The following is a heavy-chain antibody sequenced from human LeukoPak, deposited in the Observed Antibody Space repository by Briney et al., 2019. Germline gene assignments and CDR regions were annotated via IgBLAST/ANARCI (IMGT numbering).Heavy chain of an antibody. D-gene: IGHD3-22*01. CDR2: ISAYNGNT. V-gene: IGHV1-18*01. Sequence: GASVKVSCKASGYTFTSYGISWVRQAPGQGLEWMGWISAYNGNTNYAQKLQGRVTMTTDTSTSTAYMELRSLRSDDTAVYYCARNYYDSSGYRPNVGWLDPRGQGTLVTVSS. J-gene: IGHJ5*02. CDR1: GYTFTSYG. CDR3: ARNYYDSSGYRPNVGWLDP.